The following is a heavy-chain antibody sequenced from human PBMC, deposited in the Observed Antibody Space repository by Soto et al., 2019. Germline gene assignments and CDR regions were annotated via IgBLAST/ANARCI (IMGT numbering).Heavy chain of an antibody. V-gene: IGHV4-34*01. D-gene: IGHD2-15*01. CDR1: GGSFSGYY. Sequence: QVQLQQWGAGLVKPSETLSLTCAVYGGSFSGYYWSWIRQPPGKGLEWMGEINHSGSTNSHPSLKSRVTVSVDTSNSQFSRKLSSVTAADTAVYYCARGLGRWPRYCSGGSCYPPSNSYYYIDVWGKGTTVTVSS. J-gene: IGHJ6*03. CDR2: INHSGST. CDR3: ARGLGRWPRYCSGGSCYPPSNSYYYIDV.